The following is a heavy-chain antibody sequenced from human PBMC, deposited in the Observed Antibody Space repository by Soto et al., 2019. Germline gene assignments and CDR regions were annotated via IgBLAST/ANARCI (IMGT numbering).Heavy chain of an antibody. V-gene: IGHV3-20*04. CDR2: INWNGGST. CDR1: GFTFDDYG. D-gene: IGHD6-19*01. J-gene: IGHJ4*02. CDR3: ARLYSSGWYGPGRY. Sequence: EVQLVESGGGVVRPGGSLRLSCAASGFTFDDYGMSWVRQAPGKGLEWVFGINWNGGSTGYADSAKGRFTISRDNAKNSLYLQMNCLRAEDTALYYCARLYSSGWYGPGRYWGQGTLVTVSS.